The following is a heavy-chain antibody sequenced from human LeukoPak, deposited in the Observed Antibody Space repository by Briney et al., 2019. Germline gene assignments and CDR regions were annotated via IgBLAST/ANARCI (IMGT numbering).Heavy chain of an antibody. CDR3: ARTRITIFGVARYYYYMDV. D-gene: IGHD3-3*01. J-gene: IGHJ6*03. Sequence: ASVKVSCKASGGTFSSYAISWVRQAPGQGLEWMGGIIPIFGTANYAQKFQGRVTITADESTSTAYMELSSLRSEDTAVYYCARTRITIFGVARYYYYMDVWGKGTTATVSS. V-gene: IGHV1-69*13. CDR2: IIPIFGTA. CDR1: GGTFSSYA.